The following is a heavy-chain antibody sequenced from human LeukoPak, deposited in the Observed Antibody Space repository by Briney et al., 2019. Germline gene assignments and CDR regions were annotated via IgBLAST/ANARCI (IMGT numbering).Heavy chain of an antibody. Sequence: ASVKVSCKASGYTFTDYYMHWVRQAPGQGLEWMGWINPNSGGTNYAQRFQGRVTMTRDTSISTAYMELSRLTSDDTAVYYCVSIWFGESYSGEFWGQGTLVTVSS. CDR2: INPNSGGT. J-gene: IGHJ4*02. CDR1: GYTFTDYY. V-gene: IGHV1-2*02. D-gene: IGHD3-10*01. CDR3: VSIWFGESYSGEF.